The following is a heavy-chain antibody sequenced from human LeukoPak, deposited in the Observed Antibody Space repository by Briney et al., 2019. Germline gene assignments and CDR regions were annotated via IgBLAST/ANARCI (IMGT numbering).Heavy chain of an antibody. Sequence: GGSLRPSFAASGSTFSTSATHWVRQAPGKGMGWVAVISYDASNKYYADSVKGRFTISRDNSKNTLYLQMNSLRAEDTAVYYCARDPMKSPVAGTGLDYWGQGTLVTVSS. CDR1: GSTFSTSA. V-gene: IGHV3-30-3*01. CDR2: ISYDASNK. J-gene: IGHJ4*02. CDR3: ARDPMKSPVAGTGLDY. D-gene: IGHD6-13*01.